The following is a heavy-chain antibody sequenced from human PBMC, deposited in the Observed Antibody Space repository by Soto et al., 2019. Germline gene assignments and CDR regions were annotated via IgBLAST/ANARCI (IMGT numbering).Heavy chain of an antibody. Sequence: ASVKVSCKASGYTFTSYGISWVRQAPGQGLEWMGWISAYNGNTNYAQKLQGRVTITADKSTSTASLELSSLRSDDTAVYYCAREGRGKKAGYNGLVSLGYWGQGTLVTVSS. D-gene: IGHD2-2*02. CDR3: AREGRGKKAGYNGLVSLGY. J-gene: IGHJ4*02. CDR1: GYTFTSYG. V-gene: IGHV1-18*04. CDR2: ISAYNGNT.